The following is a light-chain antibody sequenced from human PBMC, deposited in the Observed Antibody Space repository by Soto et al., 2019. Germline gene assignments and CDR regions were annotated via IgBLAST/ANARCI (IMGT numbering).Light chain of an antibody. V-gene: IGKV4-1*01. CDR3: QQYHTTPFT. CDR2: WAS. J-gene: IGKJ3*01. Sequence: DIVITQSPDSLGMSLVERPTINCKSSQNILYKSKNKNYLAWYQQKPGQPPKLLIYWASTRESGVPDRFSGSGSGTDFTLTINGLQAEDVAVYFCQQYHTTPFTFGPGTKVDIK. CDR1: QNILYKSKNKNY.